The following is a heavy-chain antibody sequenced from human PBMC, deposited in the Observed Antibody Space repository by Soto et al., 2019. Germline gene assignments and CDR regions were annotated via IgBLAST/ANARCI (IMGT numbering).Heavy chain of an antibody. Sequence: SETLSLTCSVSGDSISTEVYYWSWIRQHPGKGLEWIGYIYYSGLTSYNPSLKSRVTISRATSKNQFYLKLSSVTAADTAVYYCARSRSYYVEDFQKWGQGTLVTVSS. D-gene: IGHD1-26*01. J-gene: IGHJ1*01. CDR2: IYYSGLT. CDR3: ARSRSYYVEDFQK. CDR1: GDSISTEVYY. V-gene: IGHV4-31*03.